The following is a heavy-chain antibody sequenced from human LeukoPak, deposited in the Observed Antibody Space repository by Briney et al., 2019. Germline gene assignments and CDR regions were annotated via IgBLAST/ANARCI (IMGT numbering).Heavy chain of an antibody. Sequence: GASVKVSCKASGYTFTSYYMHWVRQAPGQGLEWMGIINPSGGSTSYAQKFQGRVTMTRDTSTSTVYMELSSLRSEDTAVYYCATAPRSTVTTGYYGMDVWGQGTTVTVSS. CDR3: ATAPRSTVTTGYYGMDV. CDR1: GYTFTSYY. J-gene: IGHJ6*02. V-gene: IGHV1-46*01. CDR2: INPSGGST. D-gene: IGHD4-17*01.